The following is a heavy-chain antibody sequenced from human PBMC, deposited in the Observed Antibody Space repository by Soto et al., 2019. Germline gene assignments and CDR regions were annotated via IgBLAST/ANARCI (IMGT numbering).Heavy chain of an antibody. CDR2: ISASGDSP. J-gene: IGHJ2*01. CDR3: AKATWGYWYFDL. Sequence: EVQLLESGGGLVQPGGSLRLSCAASGFIFRRYGMSWVRQAPGKGLEWVSAISASGDSPYYADSVKGRFTVSRDNSKSTLYLQMTGLRAEDTAVYYCAKATWGYWYFDLWGRGTLVTVSS. D-gene: IGHD7-27*01. CDR1: GFIFRRYG. V-gene: IGHV3-23*01.